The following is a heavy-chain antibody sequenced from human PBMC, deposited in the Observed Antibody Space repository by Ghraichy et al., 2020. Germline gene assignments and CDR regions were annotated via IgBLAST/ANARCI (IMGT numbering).Heavy chain of an antibody. V-gene: IGHV3-9*01. D-gene: IGHD2-21*02. CDR1: GFTFEDYA. J-gene: IGHJ4*02. Sequence: GGSLRLSCAASGFTFEDYAMHWVRQAPGKGLEWVSGISWNSDNIGYADSVKGRFTISRDNAKNSLYLQMNSLRAEDTALYYCTRDLIEGRDGDSKYWGKGTLITVSS. CDR2: ISWNSDNI. CDR3: TRDLIEGRDGDSKY.